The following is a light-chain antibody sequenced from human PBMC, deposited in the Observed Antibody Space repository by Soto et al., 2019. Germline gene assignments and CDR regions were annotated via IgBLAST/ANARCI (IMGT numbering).Light chain of an antibody. CDR1: QGISYY. V-gene: IGKV1-9*01. J-gene: IGKJ5*01. Sequence: IQLTQSPSSLSASVGDRVTISCRASQGISYYLAWYQQKPGKAPKLLLYATSTLQTGVPSRFSGSGSGTDFTLNISGLQPADFATYYCQQLNEYPPTFGQGTRQEIK. CDR2: ATS. CDR3: QQLNEYPPT.